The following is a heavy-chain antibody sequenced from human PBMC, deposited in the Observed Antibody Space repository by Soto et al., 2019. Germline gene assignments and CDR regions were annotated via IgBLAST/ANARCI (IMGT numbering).Heavy chain of an antibody. D-gene: IGHD3-3*01. CDR2: IRSKAYGGTT. Sequence: GSLRLSCPASGLAFCDYAIIFFRHSPFKWLEWVGFIRSKAYGGTTEYAESVKGRFTISRDDSKSMAYLQMNSLKTEDTAVYYCSRGASWYDFWSGYPNYYYYGMDVWGQGTTVTVSS. J-gene: IGHJ6*02. V-gene: IGHV3-49*03. CDR3: SRGASWYDFWSGYPNYYYYGMDV. CDR1: GLAFCDYA.